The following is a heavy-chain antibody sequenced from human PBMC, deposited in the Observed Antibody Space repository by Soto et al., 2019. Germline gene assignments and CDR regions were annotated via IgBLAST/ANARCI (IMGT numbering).Heavy chain of an antibody. J-gene: IGHJ5*02. CDR1: GGSISSYY. V-gene: IGHV4-4*07. CDR2: IYTSGST. Sequence: QVQLQESGPGLVKPSETLSLTCTVSGGSISSYYWSWIRQPAGKGLECIGRIYTSGSTNYNPSLKSRVTMSVDTSKSQFPLKLSSVTVADTAVYYWAREVTMVRGVICLDPWGQGTLVTVSS. D-gene: IGHD3-10*01. CDR3: AREVTMVRGVICLDP.